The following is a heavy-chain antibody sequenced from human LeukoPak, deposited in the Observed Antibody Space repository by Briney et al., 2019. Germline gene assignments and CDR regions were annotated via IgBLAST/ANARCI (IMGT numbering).Heavy chain of an antibody. D-gene: IGHD5-18*01. CDR2: ISSSSSYA. CDR3: ARASRLPDY. Sequence: GGSLRLSCTASGFTFSNAWMSWVRQAPGKGLEWVSYISSSSSYANYADSVRGRFTISRDNAKNSLYLQMNSLRAEDTAVYYCARASRLPDYWGQGTLVTVSS. V-gene: IGHV3-11*06. CDR1: GFTFSNAW. J-gene: IGHJ4*02.